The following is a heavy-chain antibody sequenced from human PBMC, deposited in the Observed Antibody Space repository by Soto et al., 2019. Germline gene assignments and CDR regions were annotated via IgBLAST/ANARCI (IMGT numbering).Heavy chain of an antibody. CDR1: GYTFTSYD. V-gene: IGHV1-8*01. J-gene: IGHJ4*02. D-gene: IGHD4-17*01. CDR3: ASSDYGGGGFDY. CDR2: MNPNSGNT. Sequence: QVQLVQSGAEVKKPGASVKVSCKASGYTFTSYDINWVRQATGQGLEWMGWMNPNSGNTGYAQKFQGRVTMTRNTCISTADMERSSMRCEDPPVYDCASSDYGGGGFDYWGQGTLVTVSS.